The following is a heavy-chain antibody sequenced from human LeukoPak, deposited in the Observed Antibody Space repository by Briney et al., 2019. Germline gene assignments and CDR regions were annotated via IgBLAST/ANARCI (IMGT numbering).Heavy chain of an antibody. CDR3: ARVKHYDFWSGYQDLYYYYGMDV. Sequence: LSLTCTVSGGSISSSSYYWGWIRQPPGKGLEWVAVISYDGSNKYYADSVKGRFTISRDNSKNTLYLQMNSLRAEDTAVYYCARVKHYDFWSGYQDLYYYYGMDVWGQGTTVTVSS. J-gene: IGHJ6*02. CDR2: ISYDGSNK. V-gene: IGHV3-30-3*01. CDR1: GGSISSSS. D-gene: IGHD3-3*01.